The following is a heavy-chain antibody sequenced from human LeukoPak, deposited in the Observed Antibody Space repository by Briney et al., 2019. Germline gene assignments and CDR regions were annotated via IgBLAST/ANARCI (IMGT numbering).Heavy chain of an antibody. CDR1: GGSTSSGNYY. J-gene: IGHJ4*02. D-gene: IGHD3-3*01. Sequence: SETLSLTCTVSGGSTSSGNYYWGWIRQPPGKGLEWIGGISSSGNTYYNPSLKSRITISIDTSKNHFSLKLSSVTAADTAVYYCARLGAGPTYYDFGSGYSSFYFDYWGQGTLVTVSS. CDR2: ISSSGNT. V-gene: IGHV4-39*02. CDR3: ARLGAGPTYYDFGSGYSSFYFDY.